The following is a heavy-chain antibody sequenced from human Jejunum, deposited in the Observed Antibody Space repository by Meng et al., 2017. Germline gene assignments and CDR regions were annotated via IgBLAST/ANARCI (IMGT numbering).Heavy chain of an antibody. CDR2: ICSRGSST. CDR1: RFIFSAYE. J-gene: IGHJ4*02. D-gene: IGHD3-22*01. V-gene: IGHV3-48*03. Sequence: GESLKISCAASRFIFSAYEMIWVRQAPGKGLEWVSYICSRGSSTQYADSVKGRFTISRDNAKNSLYLQMNSLTVADTGIYYCATHFFDNSGYYPGFWGQGTLVTVSS. CDR3: ATHFFDNSGYYPGF.